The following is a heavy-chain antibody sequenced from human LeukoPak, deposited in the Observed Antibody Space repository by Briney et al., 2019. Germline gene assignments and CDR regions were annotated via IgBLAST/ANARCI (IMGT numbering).Heavy chain of an antibody. J-gene: IGHJ4*02. D-gene: IGHD5-18*01. CDR2: IYYSRST. CDR3: ARVQDTAMVYFDY. Sequence: SETLSLTCIVSGGSISSISSNNYHWGWIRQPPGKGLEWIGSIYYSRSTYYNPSLKSRVTMSVDTSKNQFSLKLSSVTAADTAVYYCARVQDTAMVYFDYWGQGTLVTVSS. CDR1: GGSISSISSNNYH. V-gene: IGHV4-39*01.